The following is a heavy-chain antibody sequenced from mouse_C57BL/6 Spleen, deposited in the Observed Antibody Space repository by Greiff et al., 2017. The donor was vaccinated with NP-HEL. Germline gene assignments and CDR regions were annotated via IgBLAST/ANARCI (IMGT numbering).Heavy chain of an antibody. CDR1: GYTFTDYE. V-gene: IGHV1-15*01. CDR3: TRTDYDVDFDY. D-gene: IGHD2-4*01. CDR2: IDPETGGT. J-gene: IGHJ2*01. Sequence: QVQLQQSGAELVRPGASVTLSCKASGYTFTDYEMHWVKQTPVHGLEWIGAIDPETGGTAYNQKFKGKAILTADKSSSTAYMELRSLTSEDSAVYYCTRTDYDVDFDYRGQGTTLTVSS.